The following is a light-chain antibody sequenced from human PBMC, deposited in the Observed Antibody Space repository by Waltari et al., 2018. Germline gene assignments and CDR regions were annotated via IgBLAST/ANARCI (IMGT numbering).Light chain of an antibody. CDR2: AAA. Sequence: DIQMTQSPSSLSASVGDRVTITCRASQSISRYLNWYQQKPGKAPKLLIYAAARLESGVPSKFRGSGSGTDFTLTISSLQPEDFASYFCQQTYSTPWTFGQGTTVEIK. J-gene: IGKJ1*01. V-gene: IGKV1-39*01. CDR3: QQTYSTPWT. CDR1: QSISRY.